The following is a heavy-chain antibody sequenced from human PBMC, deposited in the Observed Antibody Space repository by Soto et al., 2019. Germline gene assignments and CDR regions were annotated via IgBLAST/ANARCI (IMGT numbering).Heavy chain of an antibody. CDR1: GFTFATQA. CDR2: ISGGSST. V-gene: IGHV3-23*01. D-gene: IGHD3-22*01. J-gene: IGHJ4*02. Sequence: GGSLRLSCGASGFTFATQAMSWVRQAPGKGLEWVSGISGGSSTYYADSVKGRFTVSRDNSKNTLFLQMNGLRAEDTAIYYCATRNYYDSSGYYYYYFEFWGQGTLVTVSS. CDR3: ATRNYYDSSGYYYYYFEF.